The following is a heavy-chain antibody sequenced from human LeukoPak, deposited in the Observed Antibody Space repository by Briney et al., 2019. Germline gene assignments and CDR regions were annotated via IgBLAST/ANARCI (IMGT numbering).Heavy chain of an antibody. CDR1: GYTFTGYY. CDR3: AKDRYGDYEAPFHYYMDA. Sequence: ASVKVSCKASGYTFTGYYVHWVRQAPGQGLEWMGWINPNTGGTNYAQKFQGRVTMTKDTSTNAAYMELSRLRSDDTAVYYCAKDRYGDYEAPFHYYMDAWGRGTTVTVSS. V-gene: IGHV1-2*02. D-gene: IGHD5-12*01. CDR2: INPNTGGT. J-gene: IGHJ6*03.